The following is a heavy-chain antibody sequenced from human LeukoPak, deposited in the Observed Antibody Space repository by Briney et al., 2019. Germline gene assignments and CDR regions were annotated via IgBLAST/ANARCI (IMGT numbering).Heavy chain of an antibody. CDR2: IKQDGSEK. CDR3: ANSWYYYDSSGLPKADAFDR. Sequence: GGSLRLSCAASGFTFSSYWMSWVRQAPGKGLEWVANIKQDGSEKYYVDSVKGRFTISRDNAKNSLYLQMNSLRAEDTAVYYCANSWYYYDSSGLPKADAFDRWGQGTLVTVSS. V-gene: IGHV3-7*01. CDR1: GFTFSSYW. D-gene: IGHD3-22*01. J-gene: IGHJ3*01.